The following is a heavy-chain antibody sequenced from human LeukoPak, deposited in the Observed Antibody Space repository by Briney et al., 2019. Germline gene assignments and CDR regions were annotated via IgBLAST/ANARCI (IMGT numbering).Heavy chain of an antibody. CDR2: ISYDGSNK. D-gene: IGHD1-1*01. CDR3: AKGPPGFDY. Sequence: GRSLRLYCAASGFTFSSYGMHWVRQAPGKGLEWVAVISYDGSNKYYADSVKGRFTISRDNSKNTLYLQMNSLRAEDTAVYYCAKGPPGFDYWGQGTLVTVSS. V-gene: IGHV3-30*18. CDR1: GFTFSSYG. J-gene: IGHJ4*02.